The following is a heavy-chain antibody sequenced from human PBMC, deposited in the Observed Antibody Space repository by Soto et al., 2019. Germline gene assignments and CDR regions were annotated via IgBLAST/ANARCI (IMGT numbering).Heavy chain of an antibody. J-gene: IGHJ5*02. D-gene: IGHD6-6*01. CDR1: GGSFSGYY. CDR2: INHSGST. Sequence: SETLSLTCAFYGGSFSGYYWSWIRQPPGKGLEWIGEINHSGSTNYNPSLKSRVTISVDTSKNQFSLKLSSVTAADTAVYYCARGRWIAARGWFDPWGQGTLVTVSS. CDR3: ARGRWIAARGWFDP. V-gene: IGHV4-34*01.